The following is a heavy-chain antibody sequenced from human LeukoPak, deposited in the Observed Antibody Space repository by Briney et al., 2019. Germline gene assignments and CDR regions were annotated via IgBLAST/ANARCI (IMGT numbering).Heavy chain of an antibody. V-gene: IGHV3-53*05. J-gene: IGHJ4*02. Sequence: GGSLRLSCAASGFAVSSNYMSWVRQAPGKGLEWVSLIYTGGSTNYADSVKGRFTISRDSSKNTLYLQMNSLRAEDTAVYYCAKDPGAHDKHFDHWGQGTLVTVSS. CDR3: AKDPGAHDKHFDH. D-gene: IGHD3-10*01. CDR2: IYTGGST. CDR1: GFAVSSNY.